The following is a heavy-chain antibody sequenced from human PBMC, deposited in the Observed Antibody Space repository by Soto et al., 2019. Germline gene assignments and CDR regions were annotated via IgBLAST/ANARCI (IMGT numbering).Heavy chain of an antibody. Sequence: SQTLSLTCAISGDSVSSNNAAWNWIRQSPSRGLEWLGRTYYRSKWYNDYAVSVKSRITINPDTSKNQFSLQLNSVTPEDTAVYYCARGEGYNWNDGDFYYYYYMEVWGKGTTVTVSS. V-gene: IGHV6-1*01. CDR2: TYYRSKWYN. CDR3: ARGEGYNWNDGDFYYYYYMEV. D-gene: IGHD1-1*01. CDR1: GDSVSSNNAA. J-gene: IGHJ6*03.